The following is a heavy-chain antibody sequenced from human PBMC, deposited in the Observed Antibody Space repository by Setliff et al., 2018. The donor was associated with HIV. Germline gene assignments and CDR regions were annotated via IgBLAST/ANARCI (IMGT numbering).Heavy chain of an antibody. V-gene: IGHV3-23*01. J-gene: IGHJ4*02. CDR2: ISGNGGGT. CDR3: AKVGSFDLLAGYPIYFDF. CDR1: GFSFDIYA. Sequence: SLRLSCAASGFSFDIYALTWVRQAPGKGLEWVSAISGNGGGTYYAVSVEGRFTISRDNSKSTLYLQLDSLSAEDTAIYYCAKVGSFDLLAGYPIYFDFWGQGTLVTVSS. D-gene: IGHD3-9*01.